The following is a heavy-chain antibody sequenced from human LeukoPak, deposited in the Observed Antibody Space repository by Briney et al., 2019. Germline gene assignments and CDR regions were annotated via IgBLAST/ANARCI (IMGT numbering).Heavy chain of an antibody. CDR3: ARVGLMVYTDDAFDI. V-gene: IGHV1-2*02. CDR1: GYTFTGYY. J-gene: IGHJ3*02. CDR2: INPNSGGT. D-gene: IGHD2-8*01. Sequence: ASVKVSCKASGYTFTGYYMHWVRQAPGQGLEWMGWINPNSGGTNYAQKFQGRVTMTRDTSISTAYMELSRLRSDATAGYYCARVGLMVYTDDAFDIWGQGTMVTVSS.